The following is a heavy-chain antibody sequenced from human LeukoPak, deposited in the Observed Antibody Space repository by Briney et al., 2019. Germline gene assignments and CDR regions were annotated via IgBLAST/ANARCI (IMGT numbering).Heavy chain of an antibody. CDR1: GFTFSSYG. J-gene: IGHJ4*02. D-gene: IGHD1-7*01. CDR3: ARELSGTTSYYFDY. CDR2: ISTSGNTR. V-gene: IGHV3-48*04. Sequence: PGRSLRLSCAASGFTFSSYGMHWVRQAPGKGLEWVSYISTSGNTRYYADSVKGRFTISRDNAKNSLYLQMNSLRVEDTAVYYCARELSGTTSYYFDYWGQGTLVTVSS.